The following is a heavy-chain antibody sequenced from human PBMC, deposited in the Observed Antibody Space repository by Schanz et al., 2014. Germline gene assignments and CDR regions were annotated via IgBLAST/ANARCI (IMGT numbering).Heavy chain of an antibody. CDR1: GFTFSDYY. Sequence: VQLLESGGGLIQPGGSLRLSCAASGFTFSDYYMTWIRQAPGKGLEWVSDISDSGDSTHYADSVKGRFTISRDNSKNTLFLQMSSLRAEDTAVYYCARDGDFDYWGQGTLVTVSS. CDR3: ARDGDFDY. CDR2: ISDSGDST. J-gene: IGHJ4*02. V-gene: IGHV3-11*06.